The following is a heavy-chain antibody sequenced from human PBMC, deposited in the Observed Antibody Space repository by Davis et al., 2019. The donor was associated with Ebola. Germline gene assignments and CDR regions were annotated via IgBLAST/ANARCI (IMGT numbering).Heavy chain of an antibody. Sequence: GESLKISCAASGFTFSSYAMHWVRQASGKGLEWVGRIRSKANSYATAYAASVKGRFTISRDDSKNTSYLQMNSLKTEDTAVYYCTSGFWSGSSDYYMDVWGKGTTVTVSS. CDR3: TSGFWSGSSDYYMDV. D-gene: IGHD3-3*01. CDR1: GFTFSSYA. V-gene: IGHV3-73*01. J-gene: IGHJ6*03. CDR2: IRSKANSYAT.